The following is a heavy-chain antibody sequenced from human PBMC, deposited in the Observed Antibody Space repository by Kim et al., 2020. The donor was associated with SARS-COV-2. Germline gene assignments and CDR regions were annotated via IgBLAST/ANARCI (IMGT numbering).Heavy chain of an antibody. J-gene: IGHJ5*02. CDR3: AKEGYGDLSEFDP. D-gene: IGHD4-17*01. CDR1: GFTFDDYA. Sequence: GGSLRLSCAASGFTFDDYAMHWVRQAPGKGLEWVSGISWNSGSIGYADSVKGRFTISRDNAKNSLYLQMNSLRAEDTALYYCAKEGYGDLSEFDPCGQGTLVSVSS. V-gene: IGHV3-9*01. CDR2: ISWNSGSI.